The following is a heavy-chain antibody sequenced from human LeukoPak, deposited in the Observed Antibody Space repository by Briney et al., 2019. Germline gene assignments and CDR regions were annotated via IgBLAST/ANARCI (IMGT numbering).Heavy chain of an antibody. CDR3: ARGLTGTTFDY. CDR2: IIPIFGTA. D-gene: IGHD1-20*01. V-gene: IGHV1-69*13. CDR1: GGTFSSYA. Sequence: GASVTVSCKASGGTFSSYAISWVRQAPGQGLEWMGGIIPIFGTANYAQKFQGRVTITADESTSTAYMELSSLRSEDTAVYYCARGLTGTTFDYWGQGTLVTVSS. J-gene: IGHJ4*02.